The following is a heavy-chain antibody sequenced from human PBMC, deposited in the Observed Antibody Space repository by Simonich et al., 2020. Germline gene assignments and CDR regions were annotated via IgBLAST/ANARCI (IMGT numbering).Heavy chain of an antibody. V-gene: IGHV3-48*01. D-gene: IGHD5-12*01. CDR2: ISSSSSTI. CDR3: ARDSSYYAFDI. Sequence: EVQLVESGGGLVQPGGSLRLSCAASGFTFSSYSMNWVRQAPGKGLEWVSYISSSSSTIYKAESVKGRFTISRDNAKNSLYLQMNSLRAEDTAVYYCARDSSYYAFDIWGQGTMVTVSS. J-gene: IGHJ3*02. CDR1: GFTFSSYS.